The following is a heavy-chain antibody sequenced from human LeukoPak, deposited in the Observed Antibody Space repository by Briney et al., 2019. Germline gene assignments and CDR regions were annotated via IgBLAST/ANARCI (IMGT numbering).Heavy chain of an antibody. D-gene: IGHD1-1*01. CDR3: ATIPDDDEPYYYYHGLAV. V-gene: IGHV1-24*01. CDR1: GYTLTELS. Sequence: ASVKVSCKVSGYTLTELSMHWVRQAPGKGLEWMGGFDPEDDKTVYAQKFQGRVTMTEDTSTNTAYMELSSLRFEDTAAYYCATIPDDDEPYYYYHGLAVWGQGTTVIVS. J-gene: IGHJ6*02. CDR2: FDPEDDKT.